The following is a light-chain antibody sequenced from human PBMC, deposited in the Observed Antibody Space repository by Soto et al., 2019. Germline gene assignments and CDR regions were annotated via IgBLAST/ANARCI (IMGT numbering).Light chain of an antibody. CDR2: GAS. CDR3: QQYNDWPPVT. CDR1: QSVSGN. J-gene: IGKJ4*01. Sequence: EIVMTQSPATLSLSPGARATLSCRASQSVSGNLAWYQQKPGQAPRLLIYGASTRATGIPARFSGSGSGTEFALTISSLQSEDFAVYYCQQYNDWPPVTFGGGTKVEIK. V-gene: IGKV3-15*01.